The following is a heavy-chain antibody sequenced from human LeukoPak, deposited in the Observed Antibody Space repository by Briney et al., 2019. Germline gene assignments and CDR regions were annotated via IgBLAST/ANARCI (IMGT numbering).Heavy chain of an antibody. CDR3: ASRGYTYGVNAFDI. D-gene: IGHD5-18*01. Sequence: SETLSLACAVYGGSFSGYPCNWIHQPPGKGLEWIGEVNHDGNIYYNPSLNSRVTISFDTSKNQFSLKLNSVTAADTAVYYCASRGYTYGVNAFDIWGQGTMVTVSS. J-gene: IGHJ3*02. CDR2: VNHDGNI. V-gene: IGHV4-34*01. CDR1: GGSFSGYP.